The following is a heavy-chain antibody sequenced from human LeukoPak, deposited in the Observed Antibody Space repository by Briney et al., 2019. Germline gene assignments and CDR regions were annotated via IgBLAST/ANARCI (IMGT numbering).Heavy chain of an antibody. V-gene: IGHV3-48*01. CDR1: GFTFSRYS. D-gene: IGHD5-12*01. CDR2: ISSSSSII. J-gene: IGHJ4*02. Sequence: GGSLRLSCAASGFTFSRYSMNWVRQAPGKGLEWVSYISSSSSIIRYADSVKGRFTISRDNSKNSLYLQMNSLRAEDTAVYYCARVGLAYSGYDYRLGYWGQGTLVTVSS. CDR3: ARVGLAYSGYDYRLGY.